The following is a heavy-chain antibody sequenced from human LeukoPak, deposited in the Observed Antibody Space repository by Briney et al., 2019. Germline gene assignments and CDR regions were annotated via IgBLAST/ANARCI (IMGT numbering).Heavy chain of an antibody. Sequence: PGGSLRLSCAASGFTFSSYSMNWVRQAPGKGLEWVSYISSSSSTIYYADSVKGRFTISRDNAKNSLYLQMNSLRAEDTAVYYCARNMCGGDCYPGGWYYYYMDVWGKGTTVTVSS. CDR2: ISSSSSTI. V-gene: IGHV3-48*01. J-gene: IGHJ6*03. CDR3: ARNMCGGDCYPGGWYYYYMDV. CDR1: GFTFSSYS. D-gene: IGHD2-21*02.